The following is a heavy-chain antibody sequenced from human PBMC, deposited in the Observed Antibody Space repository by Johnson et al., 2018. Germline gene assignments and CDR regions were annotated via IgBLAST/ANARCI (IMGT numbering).Heavy chain of an antibody. CDR1: GFTFSDYY. J-gene: IGHJ3*02. Sequence: VQLVESGGGLVKPGGSLRLSCAASGFTFSDYYMSWIRQAPGKGLEWVSYISSSGSTIYYADSVKGRFTISRDNAKNSLYLQMTSLGAEDTAGYYCARDSPGGGWPLDAFDIWGQGKMVTVSS. CDR2: ISSSGSTI. CDR3: ARDSPGGGWPLDAFDI. V-gene: IGHV3-11*01. D-gene: IGHD6-19*01.